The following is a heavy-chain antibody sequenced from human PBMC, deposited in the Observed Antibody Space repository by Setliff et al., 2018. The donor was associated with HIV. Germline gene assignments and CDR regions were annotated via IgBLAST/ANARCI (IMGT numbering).Heavy chain of an antibody. CDR1: GGSITSGSYY. D-gene: IGHD1-26*01. CDR2: FYTSGST. V-gene: IGHV4-61*02. J-gene: IGHJ4*02. CDR3: ARDRGSGSWFDF. Sequence: PSETLSLTCTVSGGSITSGSYYWSWIRQPAGKGLEWIGRFYTSGSTNYNPSLKNRVTMSVDTSKNQFSLKLSSVTAADTAVYYCARDRGSGSWFDFWGQGTLVTVSS.